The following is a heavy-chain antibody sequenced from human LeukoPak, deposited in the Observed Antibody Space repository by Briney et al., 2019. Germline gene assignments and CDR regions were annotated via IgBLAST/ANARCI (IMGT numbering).Heavy chain of an antibody. Sequence: GSSVKVSCKASGGTFSSYAISWVRQAPGQGLEWMGRIIPNFGTANYAQKFQGRVTITTDESTSTAYMELSSLRSEDTAVYYCARGPTTVTTYYYYYYMDVWGKGTTVTVSS. CDR3: ARGPTTVTTYYYYYYMDV. D-gene: IGHD4-11*01. CDR1: GGTFSSYA. J-gene: IGHJ6*03. V-gene: IGHV1-69*05. CDR2: IIPNFGTA.